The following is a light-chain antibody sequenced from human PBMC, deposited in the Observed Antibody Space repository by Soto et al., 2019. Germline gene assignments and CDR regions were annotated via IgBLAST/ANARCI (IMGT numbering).Light chain of an antibody. CDR2: WAS. CDR3: QQYYSIPWT. CDR1: LSLLYSSNNKNY. J-gene: IGKJ1*01. V-gene: IGKV4-1*01. Sequence: DIVMTQSPDSLAVSLGERATINCKSSLSLLYSSNNKNYLGWYKQKPGQPPKLLIYWASTRESGVPDRFSGSGSGTDFTLTISSLQTEDVAVYYCQQYYSIPWTFGQGTKVESK.